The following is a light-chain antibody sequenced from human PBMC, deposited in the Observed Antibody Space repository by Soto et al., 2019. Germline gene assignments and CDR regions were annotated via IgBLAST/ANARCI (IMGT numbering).Light chain of an antibody. CDR2: KAS. CDR1: QSISSW. V-gene: IGKV1-5*03. CDR3: QQYNSYWT. J-gene: IGKJ1*01. Sequence: DIQVTQSPSTLSASVGDRVTITCRASQSISSWLAWYQQKPGKAPKLLIYKASSLESGVPSRFSGSGSGTEFTLTISSLQPDDFATYYCQQYNSYWTLGQGTKVDIK.